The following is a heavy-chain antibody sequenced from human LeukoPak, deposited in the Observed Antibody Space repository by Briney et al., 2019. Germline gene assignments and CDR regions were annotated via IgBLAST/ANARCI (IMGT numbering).Heavy chain of an antibody. CDR1: GFTFSSYW. Sequence: GGSLRLSCAASGFTFSSYWMHWVRQAPGKGLVWVSRINSDGSSTSYADSVKGRFTISRDNAKNTLYLQMNSLRVEDTAVYYCSRVVQDVTGADYWGRGVLVIVSS. J-gene: IGHJ4*02. CDR2: INSDGSST. CDR3: SRVVQDVTGADY. V-gene: IGHV3-74*01. D-gene: IGHD2-21*02.